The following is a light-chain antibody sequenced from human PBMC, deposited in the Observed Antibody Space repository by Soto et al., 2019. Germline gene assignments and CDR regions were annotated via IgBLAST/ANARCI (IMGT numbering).Light chain of an antibody. CDR1: QGITND. CDR3: LQDYTYPYT. CDR2: AAS. V-gene: IGKV1-6*01. Sequence: AIQVTHSPSSLSASVGDTVTITCRASQGITNDLGWFQQKPGKAPKLLICAASSLQSDVPSRFSGSGSGTDFTLTISSLQPEDFATYYCLQDYTYPYTFGQGTKVDIK. J-gene: IGKJ2*01.